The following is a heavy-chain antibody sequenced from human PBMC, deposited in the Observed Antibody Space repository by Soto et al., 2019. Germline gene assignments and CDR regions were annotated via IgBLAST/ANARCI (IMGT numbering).Heavy chain of an antibody. CDR1: GFAFYNYA. Sequence: EEQLLESGGGLIQPGGSLRLSCAASGFAFYNYAMAWVRQAPGKGLEWVSGISDSGISIYCTDSVKGRFTISRDNSKNTLFLQMDSLRGEDTALYYCAKDARRTGLLGQWVGWGQGTLVTVSS. CDR2: ISDSGISI. V-gene: IGHV3-23*01. J-gene: IGHJ4*02. CDR3: AKDARRTGLLGQWVG. D-gene: IGHD1-26*01.